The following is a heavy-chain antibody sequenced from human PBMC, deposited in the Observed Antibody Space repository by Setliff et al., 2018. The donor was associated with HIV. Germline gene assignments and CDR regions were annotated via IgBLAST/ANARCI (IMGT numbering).Heavy chain of an antibody. CDR1: GYSISSGYY. CDR2: IYHSGST. V-gene: IGHV4-38-2*02. J-gene: IGHJ4*02. CDR3: ARGRRSSGWYVYH. D-gene: IGHD6-19*01. Sequence: PSETLSLTCTVSGYSISSGYYWGWIRQPPGQGLEWIGSIYHSGSTYYNPSLKSRVTISVDTSKNQFSLKLSSVTAADTAVYYCARGRRSSGWYVYHWGQGTLVTVSS.